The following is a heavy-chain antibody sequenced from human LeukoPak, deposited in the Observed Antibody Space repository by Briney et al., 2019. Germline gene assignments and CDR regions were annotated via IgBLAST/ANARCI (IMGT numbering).Heavy chain of an antibody. CDR3: ARVFGLRDGYNYVDY. D-gene: IGHD5-24*01. J-gene: IGHJ4*02. CDR1: GGSISSGSYY. V-gene: IGHV4-61*02. CDR2: IYTSGST. Sequence: PSETLSLTCTVSGGSISSGSYYWSWIRQPAGKGLEWIGRIYTSGSTNYNPSLKSRVTISVDTSKNQFSLKLSSVTAADTAVYYCARVFGLRDGYNYVDYWGQGTLVTVSS.